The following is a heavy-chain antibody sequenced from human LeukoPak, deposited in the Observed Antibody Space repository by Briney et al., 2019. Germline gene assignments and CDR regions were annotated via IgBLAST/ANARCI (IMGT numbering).Heavy chain of an antibody. J-gene: IGHJ5*02. Sequence: GRSLRLSCAASGFTFSSYGMHWVRQAPGKGLEWVAVIWYDGSNKYYADSVKGRFTISRDNSKNTLYLQMNSLRAEDTAVYYCARLSGTYPGWFDPWGQGTLVTVSS. CDR2: IWYDGSNK. D-gene: IGHD1-26*01. CDR3: ARLSGTYPGWFDP. CDR1: GFTFSSYG. V-gene: IGHV3-33*01.